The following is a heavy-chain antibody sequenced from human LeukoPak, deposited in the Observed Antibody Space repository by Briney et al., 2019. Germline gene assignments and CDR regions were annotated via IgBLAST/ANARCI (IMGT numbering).Heavy chain of an antibody. J-gene: IGHJ6*03. Sequence: GSSVKVSCKASGGTFSSYAISWVRQAPGQGLEWMGGIIPIFGTANYAQKFQGRVTITTDESTSTAYMELSSLRSEDTAVYYCGRSYYYYYSMDVWGKGTTVTVSS. CDR1: GGTFSSYA. CDR3: GRSYYYYYSMDV. V-gene: IGHV1-69*05. CDR2: IIPIFGTA.